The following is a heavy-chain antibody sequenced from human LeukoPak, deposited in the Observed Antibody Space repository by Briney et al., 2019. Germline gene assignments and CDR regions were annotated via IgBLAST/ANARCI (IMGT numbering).Heavy chain of an antibody. J-gene: IGHJ4*02. CDR3: AKTNGYYSD. V-gene: IGHV3-23*01. Sequence: PRGSLRLSCAASGFSFVGSPMSWVRQAPGKGLEWVSGISGSGGTTYYADSVKGRFTISRDNSKNSLSLQVSSLRAEDTAVYYCAKTNGYYSDWGQGTLVTVSS. CDR1: GFSFVGSP. CDR2: ISGSGGTT. D-gene: IGHD3-22*01.